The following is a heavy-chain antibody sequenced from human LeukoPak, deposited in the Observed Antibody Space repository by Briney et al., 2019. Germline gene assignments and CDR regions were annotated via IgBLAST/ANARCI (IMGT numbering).Heavy chain of an antibody. V-gene: IGHV1-8*01. CDR1: GYTFTSYD. CDR2: MNPNSGNT. D-gene: IGHD3-10*01. Sequence: ASVKVSCKASGYTFTSYDINWVRQATGQGLEWMGWMNPNSGNTGYAQKFQGRVTMTRNTSISTAYMELSSLRSEDTAVYYCASSITMVQGWHDAFDIWGQGTMVTVSS. J-gene: IGHJ3*02. CDR3: ASSITMVQGWHDAFDI.